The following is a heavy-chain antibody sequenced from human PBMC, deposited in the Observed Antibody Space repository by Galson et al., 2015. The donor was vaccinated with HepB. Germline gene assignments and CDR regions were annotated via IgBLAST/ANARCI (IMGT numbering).Heavy chain of an antibody. Sequence: SVKVSCKASGYTFTDYVVNWVRQAPGQGLEWMGWMNTNTGKPTYAPGFAGRVVFSLDTSVTTAYLQISSLETDDTAVYYCARSPLRFLDWLPYYDYYMDVWGEGTTVTVSS. J-gene: IGHJ6*03. CDR3: ARSPLRFLDWLPYYDYYMDV. CDR1: GYTFTDYV. D-gene: IGHD3-3*01. CDR2: MNTNTGKP. V-gene: IGHV7-4-1*02.